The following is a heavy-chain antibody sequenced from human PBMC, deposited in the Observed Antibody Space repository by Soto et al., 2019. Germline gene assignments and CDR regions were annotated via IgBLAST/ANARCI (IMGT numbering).Heavy chain of an antibody. Sequence: PRGFLRLSCAASGFTFSTYGMHWVRQAPGKGLEWLAIIWYDGTNKFYADSVKGRFTVSRDNYKNTLYLQMNGLRAEDTAVYYCATDGPRIAVAGTYPDHWGQGTLVTVSS. CDR1: GFTFSTYG. CDR3: ATDGPRIAVAGTYPDH. CDR2: IWYDGTNK. V-gene: IGHV3-33*01. D-gene: IGHD6-19*01. J-gene: IGHJ4*02.